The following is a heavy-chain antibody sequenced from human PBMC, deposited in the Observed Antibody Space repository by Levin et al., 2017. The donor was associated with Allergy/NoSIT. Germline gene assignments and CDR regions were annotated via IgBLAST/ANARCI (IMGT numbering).Heavy chain of an antibody. CDR1: GFTFSSYA. Sequence: GESLKISCAASGFTFSSYAMSWVRQAPGKGLEWVSAISGSGGSTYYADSVKGRFTISRDNSKNTLYLQMNSLRAEDTAVYYCAKSIQRAEMATITCYFDYWGQGTLVTVSS. D-gene: IGHD5-24*01. CDR3: AKSIQRAEMATITCYFDY. J-gene: IGHJ4*02. V-gene: IGHV3-23*01. CDR2: ISGSGGST.